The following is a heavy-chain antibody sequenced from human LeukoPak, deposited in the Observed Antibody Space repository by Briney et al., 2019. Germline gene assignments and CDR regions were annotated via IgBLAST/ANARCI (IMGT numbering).Heavy chain of an antibody. CDR2: ISSSGST. V-gene: IGHV4-59*01. CDR1: GDSFSSYH. CDR3: ARVGRGDHSWGSYYCDH. J-gene: IGHJ4*02. D-gene: IGHD3-16*01. Sequence: SETLSLTCTVSVSGDSFSSYHWSWLRQPPGKGLEWIGYISSSGSTSYNPSLKSRLTISVDTSKNQFSLKLNSVTAADTAGYYCARVGRGDHSWGSYYCDHWGQGTLVSVSS.